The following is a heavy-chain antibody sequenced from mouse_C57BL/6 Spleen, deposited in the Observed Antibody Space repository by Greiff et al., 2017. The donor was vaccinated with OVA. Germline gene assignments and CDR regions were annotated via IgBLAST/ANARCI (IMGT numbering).Heavy chain of an antibody. V-gene: IGHV1-61*01. CDR2: IYPSDSET. D-gene: IGHD1-1*01. J-gene: IGHJ2*01. CDR3: ARNYGSSYFDY. CDR1: GYTFTSYW. Sequence: QVQLQQPGAELVRPGSSVKLSCKASGYTFTSYWMDWVKQRPGQGLEWIGNIYPSDSETHYNQKFKDKATLTEDKSSSTAYMQLSSLTSEDSAVYYFARNYGSSYFDYWGQGTTLTVSS.